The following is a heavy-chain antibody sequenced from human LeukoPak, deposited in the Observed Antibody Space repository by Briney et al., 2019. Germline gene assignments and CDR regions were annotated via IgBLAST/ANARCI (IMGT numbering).Heavy chain of an antibody. CDR3: ARHDIAARPPRYYYYYYMDV. Sequence: ASVKVSCKVSGYTLTELSMHWVRQAPGKGLEWMGGFDPEDGETIYAQKFQGRVTMTEDTSTDTAYMELSSLRSEDTAVYYCARHDIAARPPRYYYYYYMDVWGKGTTVTVSS. CDR2: FDPEDGET. J-gene: IGHJ6*03. V-gene: IGHV1-24*01. CDR1: GYTLTELS. D-gene: IGHD6-6*01.